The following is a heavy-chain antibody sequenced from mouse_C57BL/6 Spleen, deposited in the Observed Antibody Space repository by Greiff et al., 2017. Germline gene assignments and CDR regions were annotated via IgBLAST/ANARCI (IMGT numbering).Heavy chain of an antibody. CDR2: ISNGGGST. Sequence: EVKLVESGGGLVQPGGSLKLSCAASGFTFSDYYMYWVRQTPEKRLEWVAYISNGGGSTYYPDTVKGRFTISRDNAQNTLYLQMSRLKSEDTAMYYCARHRGYDYEAYWGQGTLVTVSA. CDR3: ARHRGYDYEAY. D-gene: IGHD2-4*01. J-gene: IGHJ3*01. CDR1: GFTFSDYY. V-gene: IGHV5-12*01.